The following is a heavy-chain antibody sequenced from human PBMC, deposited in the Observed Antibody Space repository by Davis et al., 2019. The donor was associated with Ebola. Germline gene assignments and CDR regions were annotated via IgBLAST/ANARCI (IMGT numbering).Heavy chain of an antibody. Sequence: ASVKVSCKASGGTFSSYTISWVRQAPGQGLEWMGWINPHNGNANYAQNVQGRVTMTTDTSTSTAYMELRSLRSDDTAVYYCARAQFPTTSDHWGQGTLVTVSS. CDR1: GGTFSSYT. CDR2: INPHNGNA. J-gene: IGHJ4*02. CDR3: ARAQFPTTSDH. V-gene: IGHV1-18*01. D-gene: IGHD1-1*01.